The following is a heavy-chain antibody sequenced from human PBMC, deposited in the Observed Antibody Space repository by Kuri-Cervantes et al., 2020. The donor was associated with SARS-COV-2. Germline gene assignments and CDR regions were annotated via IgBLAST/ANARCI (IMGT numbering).Heavy chain of an antibody. J-gene: IGHJ3*02. CDR3: ARVDTAMVTRAFDI. D-gene: IGHD5-18*01. Sequence: SETLSLTCTVSGGSTSSQSYYWGWIRQPPGKGLEWIGSVYYSGTTYYNPSLKSRVTISLDTSKNQLSLNLNSVTAADTAVYYCARVDTAMVTRAFDIWGQGTMVTVSS. CDR2: VYYSGTT. V-gene: IGHV4-39*01. CDR1: GGSTSSQSYY.